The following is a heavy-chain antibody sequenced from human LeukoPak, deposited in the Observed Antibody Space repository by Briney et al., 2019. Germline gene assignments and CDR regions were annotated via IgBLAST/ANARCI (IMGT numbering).Heavy chain of an antibody. Sequence: ASVKVSCKASGGTFSSYAISWVRQAPGQGLEWMGRIIPILGIANYAQKFQGRVTITADKSTSTAYMELSSLSSEDTAVYYCARDSMVRGVPTFGIDVWGPGTTVTVSS. D-gene: IGHD3-10*01. CDR2: IIPILGIA. CDR3: ARDSMVRGVPTFGIDV. V-gene: IGHV1-69*04. CDR1: GGTFSSYA. J-gene: IGHJ6*02.